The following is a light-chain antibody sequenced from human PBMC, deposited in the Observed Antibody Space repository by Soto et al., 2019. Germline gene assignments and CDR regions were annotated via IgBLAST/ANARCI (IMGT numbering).Light chain of an antibody. V-gene: IGKV3-20*01. CDR1: QSVSSSY. CDR2: GAS. J-gene: IGKJ5*01. CDR3: QQHGSSPST. Sequence: EIVLTQSPGTLSLSPGERATLSCRASQSVSSSYLAWYQQKPGQAPRLLIYGASSRATGIPDRFSGSGSGTDFTLTISRLEPEDFAVYYCQQHGSSPSTLGQGTRLQIK.